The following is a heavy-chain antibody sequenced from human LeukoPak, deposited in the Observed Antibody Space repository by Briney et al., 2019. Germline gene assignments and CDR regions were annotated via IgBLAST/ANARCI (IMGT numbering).Heavy chain of an antibody. CDR3: ARDLRFYGSGSPNWFDP. V-gene: IGHV4-38-2*02. CDR1: SYSISSGYY. D-gene: IGHD3-10*01. CDR2: IYHSGST. Sequence: SETLSLTCAVSSYSISSGYYWGWIRQPPGKGLEWIGSIYHSGSTYYNPSLKSRVTISVDTSKNQFSLKLSSVTAADTAVYYCARDLRFYGSGSPNWFDPWGQGTLVTVSS. J-gene: IGHJ5*02.